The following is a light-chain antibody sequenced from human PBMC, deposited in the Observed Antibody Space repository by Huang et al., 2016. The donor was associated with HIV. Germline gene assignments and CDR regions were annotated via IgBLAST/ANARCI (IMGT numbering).Light chain of an antibody. Sequence: EIVMKQSPATLSASPGERATLSCRASQSVSSNLAWYQQKPVQAPRLLIYGASTRSTGIPARFSGSGSGTEFTLTISSLQSEDFAVYYCQQNNNWPPLFTFGPGTKVDIK. CDR2: GAS. CDR3: QQNNNWPPLFT. CDR1: QSVSSN. V-gene: IGKV3-15*01. J-gene: IGKJ3*01.